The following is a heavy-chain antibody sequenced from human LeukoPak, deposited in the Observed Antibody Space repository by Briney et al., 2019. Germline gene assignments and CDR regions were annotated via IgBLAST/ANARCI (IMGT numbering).Heavy chain of an antibody. D-gene: IGHD3-22*01. CDR3: AADYYYDSSGYFPPGGY. CDR1: GFTFTSSA. CDR2: IVVGSGNT. J-gene: IGHJ4*02. V-gene: IGHV1-58*02. Sequence: SVKVSXKASGFTFTSSAMQWVRQARGQRLEWIGWIVVGSGNTNYAQKFQERVTITRDMSTSTAYMELSSLRSEDTAVYYCAADYYYDSSGYFPPGGYWGQGTLVTVSS.